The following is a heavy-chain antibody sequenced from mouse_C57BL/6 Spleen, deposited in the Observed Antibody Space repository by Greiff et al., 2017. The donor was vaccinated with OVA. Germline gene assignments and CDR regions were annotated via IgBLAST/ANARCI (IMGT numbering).Heavy chain of an antibody. Sequence: VQLQQSGADLARPGASVKMSCKASGYTFTSYTMHWVKQRPGQGLEWIGYINPSSGYTKYNQKFKDKATLTADKSSSTAYMQLSSLTSEDSAVYYCAREDYDGYSFDYWGQGTTLTVSS. CDR1: GYTFTSYT. CDR3: AREDYDGYSFDY. V-gene: IGHV1-4*01. D-gene: IGHD2-3*01. J-gene: IGHJ2*01. CDR2: INPSSGYT.